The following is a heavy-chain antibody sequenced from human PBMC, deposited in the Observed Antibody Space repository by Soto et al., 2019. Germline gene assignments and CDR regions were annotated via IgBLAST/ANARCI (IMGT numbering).Heavy chain of an antibody. V-gene: IGHV4-30-2*01. J-gene: IGHJ4*02. CDR2: IYHSGST. CDR3: ASANYGDYDLDY. CDR1: GGSISSGGYS. D-gene: IGHD4-17*01. Sequence: QLQLQESGSGLVKPSQTLSLTCAVSGGSISSGGYSWSSIRQPPGKGLEWIGYIYHSGSTYYNPSLKSRVTISVDRSKNQFSLTLSSVTAADTAVYYCASANYGDYDLDYWGQGTLVTVSS.